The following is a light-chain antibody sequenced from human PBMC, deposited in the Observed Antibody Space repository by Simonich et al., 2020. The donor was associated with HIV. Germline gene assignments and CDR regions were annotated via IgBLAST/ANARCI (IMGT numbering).Light chain of an antibody. CDR2: DVS. V-gene: IGLV2-14*03. J-gene: IGLJ2*01. CDR1: SSDIGAYNY. CDR3: SSYTSSSTVV. Sequence: QSALTQPASVSGSPGQSITISCTGSSSDIGAYNYVSWYQQHPGKAPELMIYDVSNRPSGVSYRFSASKSGNTASLTISGLRAEDDADYHCSSYTSSSTVVFGGGTKVTVL.